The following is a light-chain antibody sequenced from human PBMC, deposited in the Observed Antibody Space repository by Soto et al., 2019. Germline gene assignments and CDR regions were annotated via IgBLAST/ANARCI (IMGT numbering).Light chain of an antibody. J-gene: IGKJ5*01. CDR3: QQYYGLPPIT. CDR2: HAS. V-gene: IGKV1-33*01. Sequence: DSQITQSPSSLSASIGDRVTITCQASQNITNNLSWYQQKPGKAPHPLIYHASKLAKGVTSRFSGSGSGTDFSFIITSLQREDLATYYCQQYYGLPPITFGQGTRLEIK. CDR1: QNITNN.